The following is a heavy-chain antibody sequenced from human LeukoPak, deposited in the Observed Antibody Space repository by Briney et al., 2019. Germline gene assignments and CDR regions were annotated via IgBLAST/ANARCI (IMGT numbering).Heavy chain of an antibody. Sequence: GGSLRLSCAASGFTFSSYSMNWVRQAPGKGLEWVSYISSSSSTIYYADSVKGRSTISRDNAKNSLYLQMNSLRAEDTAVYYCARVVMTTALPIDYWGQGTLVTVSS. J-gene: IGHJ4*02. CDR3: ARVVMTTALPIDY. V-gene: IGHV3-48*04. CDR1: GFTFSSYS. CDR2: ISSSSSTI. D-gene: IGHD4-17*01.